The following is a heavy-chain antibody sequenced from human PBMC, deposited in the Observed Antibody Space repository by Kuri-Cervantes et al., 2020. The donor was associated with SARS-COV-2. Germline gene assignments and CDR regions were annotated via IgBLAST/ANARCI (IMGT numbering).Heavy chain of an antibody. Sequence: SETLSLTCTVSGGSISSYYWSWIRQPPGKGLEWIGYIYYSGSTKYNPSLKSRVTISVDMSKNQFSLKLSSVTAADTAVYYCARDPEREPSLSGHYYYGLDVWGQGTTVTVSS. CDR1: GGSISSYY. D-gene: IGHD1-26*01. CDR2: IYYSGST. V-gene: IGHV4-59*01. J-gene: IGHJ6*02. CDR3: ARDPEREPSLSGHYYYGLDV.